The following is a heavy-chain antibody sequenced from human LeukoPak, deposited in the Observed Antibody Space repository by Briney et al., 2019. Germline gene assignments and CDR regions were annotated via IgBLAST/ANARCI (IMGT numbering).Heavy chain of an antibody. CDR1: GGSISSYY. D-gene: IGHD3-3*01. J-gene: IGHJ6*03. Sequence: SETLSLTCTVSGGSISSYYWSWIRQPPGKGLEWIGYIYTSGSTNYNPSLKSRVTISVGTSKNQFSLKLSSVTAADTAVYYCARHYQDFWSGYYYYYYMDVWGKGTTVTVSS. CDR3: ARHYQDFWSGYYYYYYMDV. V-gene: IGHV4-4*09. CDR2: IYTSGST.